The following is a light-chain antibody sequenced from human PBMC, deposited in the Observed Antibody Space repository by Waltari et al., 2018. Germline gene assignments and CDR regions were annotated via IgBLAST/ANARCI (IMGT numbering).Light chain of an antibody. CDR2: DVN. J-gene: IGLJ3*02. V-gene: IGLV2-14*03. Sequence: QSALTQPASVSGSPGQSITISCTGTSSDIGGYKYVSWYQQHPGKAPKLMIFDVNHRPSGVFNRFAGSKSGNTASLTISGLQAEDEADYYCSSYTTSSTWVFGGGTKLTV. CDR3: SSYTTSSTWV. CDR1: SSDIGGYKY.